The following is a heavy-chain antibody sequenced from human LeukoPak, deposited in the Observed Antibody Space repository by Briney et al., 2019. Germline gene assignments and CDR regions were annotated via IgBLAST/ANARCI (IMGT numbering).Heavy chain of an antibody. J-gene: IGHJ4*02. CDR1: GFTFNIHL. CDR3: ARGRYNSKYVGFES. Sequence: PGGSLRLSCAASGFTFNIHLMSRVRQAPGKGLEWVANIKQDGSEKYYVDSVKGRFTISRDNAKNSLYLQMNNLRDEDTAVYYCARGRYNSKYVGFESWGQGTLVIVSS. V-gene: IGHV3-7*01. D-gene: IGHD1-1*01. CDR2: IKQDGSEK.